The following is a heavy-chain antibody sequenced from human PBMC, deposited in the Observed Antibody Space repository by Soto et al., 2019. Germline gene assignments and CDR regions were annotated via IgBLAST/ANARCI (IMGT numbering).Heavy chain of an antibody. D-gene: IGHD1-1*01. Sequence: RASVKVSCKASAGTFSSYGISWVRQAPGQGLEWVGGIIPIFATTKYAQRFQDRVTITADESTSTAYMALSSLTSEDTAVYYCETDPLRRRVSQYNLYAMDVLG. J-gene: IGHJ6*02. V-gene: IGHV1-69*13. CDR3: ETDPLRRRVSQYNLYAMDV. CDR1: AGTFSSYG. CDR2: IIPIFATT.